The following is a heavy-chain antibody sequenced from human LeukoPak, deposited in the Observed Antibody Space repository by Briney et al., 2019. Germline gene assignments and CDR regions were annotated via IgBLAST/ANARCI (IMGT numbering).Heavy chain of an antibody. D-gene: IGHD3-22*01. CDR1: GFTFSSYS. Sequence: GGSLRLSCAASGFTFSSYSMNWVRQAPGKGLEWVSSISSSSSYIYYADSVKGRFTISRDNAKNSLYLQMNSLRAEDTAVYYCARDRWYYYDSSGYSVDYWGRGTLVTVSS. J-gene: IGHJ4*02. CDR3: ARDRWYYYDSSGYSVDY. V-gene: IGHV3-21*01. CDR2: ISSSSSYI.